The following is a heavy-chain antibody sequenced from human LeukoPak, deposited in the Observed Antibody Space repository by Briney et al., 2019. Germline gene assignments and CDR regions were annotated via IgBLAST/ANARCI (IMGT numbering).Heavy chain of an antibody. J-gene: IGHJ3*02. V-gene: IGHV4-59*01. CDR1: GVSISNYY. CDR3: ARGLIRGACDI. D-gene: IGHD3-16*01. CDR2: HSYSGGA. Sequence: SETLSLACTVSGVSISNYYWNYFRQSPGKGLEWIGYHSYSGGANYNPSLESRVTISLDTSKNRFSLSLSSVTAADTAVYYCARGLIRGACDIWGHGTMVTVSS.